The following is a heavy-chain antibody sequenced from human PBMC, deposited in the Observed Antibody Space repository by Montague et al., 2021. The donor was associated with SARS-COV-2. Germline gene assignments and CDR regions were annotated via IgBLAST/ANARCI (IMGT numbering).Heavy chain of an antibody. J-gene: IGHJ6*02. D-gene: IGHD2-8*02. V-gene: IGHV4-59*01. CDR1: GGSISSYY. Sequence: SETLSLTCTVSGGSISSYYWSWIRQPPGKGLEWIGYIYYSGSTNYNPSLKSRVTISVDTSKNQFSLKLSSVTAADTAVYYCVRDLVAGGMDVWGQGTTVTVSS. CDR2: IYYSGST. CDR3: VRDLVAGGMDV.